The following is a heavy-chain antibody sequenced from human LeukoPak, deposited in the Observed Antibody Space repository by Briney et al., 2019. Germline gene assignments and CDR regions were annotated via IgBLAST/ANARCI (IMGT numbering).Heavy chain of an antibody. Sequence: GGSLRLSCAASGFTFSSYAMHWVRQAPGKGLEWVAVISYDGSNKYYADSVKGRFTISRDNSKNTVYLQMNSLGAEDTAVYYCAKRGPTTVTTWNFDIWGQGTMVTVSS. CDR1: GFTFSSYA. CDR2: ISYDGSNK. J-gene: IGHJ3*02. CDR3: AKRGPTTVTTWNFDI. V-gene: IGHV3-30-3*02. D-gene: IGHD4-17*01.